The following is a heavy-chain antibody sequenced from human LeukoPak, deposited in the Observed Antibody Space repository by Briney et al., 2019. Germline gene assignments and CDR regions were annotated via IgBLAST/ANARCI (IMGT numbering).Heavy chain of an antibody. J-gene: IGHJ3*02. CDR1: GFTFSSYW. D-gene: IGHD3-10*01. CDR3: ARVADYYGSGSYDAFDI. V-gene: IGHV3-7*01. CDR2: IKQDGSEK. Sequence: PGGSLRLSCAASGFTFSSYWMSWVRQAPGKGLEWVANIKQDGSEKYYVDSVKGRFTISRDNAKNSLYLQMNSLRAEDTAVYYCARVADYYGSGSYDAFDIWGQGTMVTVSS.